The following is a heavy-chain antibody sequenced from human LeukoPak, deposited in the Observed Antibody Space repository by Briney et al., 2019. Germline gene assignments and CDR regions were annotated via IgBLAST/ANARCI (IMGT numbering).Heavy chain of an antibody. CDR1: GFTFSSYS. D-gene: IGHD1-26*01. CDR3: ARPPRVVGAPQGAFDI. V-gene: IGHV3-48*04. J-gene: IGHJ3*02. CDR2: ISSSSSTI. Sequence: AGGSLTLSCAASGFTFSSYSMNWVRQAQGKGLEWVSYISSSSSTIYYADSVKGRFTISRDNAKNSLYLQMNSLRAEDTAVYYCARPPRVVGAPQGAFDIWGQGTMVTVSS.